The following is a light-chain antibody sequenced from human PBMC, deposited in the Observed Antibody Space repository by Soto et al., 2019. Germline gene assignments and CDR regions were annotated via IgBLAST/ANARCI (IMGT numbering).Light chain of an antibody. V-gene: IGKV3-20*01. J-gene: IGKJ1*01. CDR2: DVS. CDR1: QSVSSSY. CDR3: QQYGSSPT. Sequence: EIVLTQSPGTLSLSPGERATLSCRSSQSVSSSYLAWYQQKPGQAPRLLIYDVSGRATGIPDRFSGSGSGTDFTLTISRLEPEDFAVYYCQQYGSSPTFVQGTKVEIK.